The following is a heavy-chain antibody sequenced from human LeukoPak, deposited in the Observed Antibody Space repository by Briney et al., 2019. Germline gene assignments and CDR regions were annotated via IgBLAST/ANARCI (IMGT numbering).Heavy chain of an antibody. Sequence: GGSLRLSCAASGLTFSSYSMNWVRQAPGKGLEWVSSISSSSSYIYYADSVKGRFTISRDNAKNSLYLQMNSLRAEDTAVYYCAREPHSYGPHFDYWGQGTLVTVSS. D-gene: IGHD5-18*01. CDR1: GLTFSSYS. J-gene: IGHJ4*02. CDR3: AREPHSYGPHFDY. V-gene: IGHV3-21*01. CDR2: ISSSSSYI.